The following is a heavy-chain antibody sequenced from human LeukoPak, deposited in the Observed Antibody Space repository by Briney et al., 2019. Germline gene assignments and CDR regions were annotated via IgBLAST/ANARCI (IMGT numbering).Heavy chain of an antibody. Sequence: SETLSLTYTVSGDSLSTSGYYWSWIRQHPGTGLEWIAYIHYIGNTYYHPSLESRVTMSVDTSSNQFSLNVASVTAADTAIYYCARVRDDYFFDYWGHGILVTVSS. V-gene: IGHV4-31*03. CDR2: IHYIGNT. D-gene: IGHD3-3*01. CDR1: GDSLSTSGYY. J-gene: IGHJ4*01. CDR3: ARVRDDYFFDY.